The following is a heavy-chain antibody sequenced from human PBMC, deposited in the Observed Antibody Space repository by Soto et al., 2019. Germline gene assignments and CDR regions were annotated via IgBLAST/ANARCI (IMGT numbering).Heavy chain of an antibody. J-gene: IGHJ4*02. V-gene: IGHV3-7*03. D-gene: IGHD2-15*01. CDR3: ERLLLWVDY. CDR2: IKKDGSEK. CDR1: GFTFSSYW. Sequence: EVQLVESGGGLVQPGGSLRLSCAASGFTFSSYWMSWVRQAPGKGLEWVANIKKDGSEKYYVDSVKGRFTISRDNAKNSLYLQMNSRRAEETAGYYCERLLLWVDYWGQGTLVTVSS.